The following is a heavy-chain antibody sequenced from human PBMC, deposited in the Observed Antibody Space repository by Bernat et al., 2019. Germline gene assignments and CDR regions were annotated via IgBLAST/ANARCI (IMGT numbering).Heavy chain of an antibody. CDR3: AKDPKSSGWHPSYYFDY. CDR2: ISGSGGST. V-gene: IGHV3-23*01. D-gene: IGHD6-19*01. CDR1: GFTFSSYA. Sequence: EVQLLESGGGLVQPGGSLRLSCAASGFTFSSYAMSWVRQAPGKVLEWVSAISGSGGSTYYADSVKGRFTISRDNSKNTRYLQMNSLRAEDTAVYYCAKDPKSSGWHPSYYFDYWGQGTLVTVSS. J-gene: IGHJ4*02.